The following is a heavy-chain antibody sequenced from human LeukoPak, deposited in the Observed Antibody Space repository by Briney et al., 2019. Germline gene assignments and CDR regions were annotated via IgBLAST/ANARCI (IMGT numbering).Heavy chain of an antibody. CDR3: ARGGYCSSTSCYAEGYYFGY. V-gene: IGHV1-46*01. D-gene: IGHD2-2*01. CDR2: ISPSDGDT. Sequence: ASVKVSCKASGYSFTNYWMHWVRQAPGQGLEWMGIISPSDGDTNYAHKSQGRVTMTRDTSTSIVYMELSSLRSEDTAVYYCARGGYCSSTSCYAEGYYFGYWGQGSLVTVSS. CDR1: GYSFTNYW. J-gene: IGHJ4*02.